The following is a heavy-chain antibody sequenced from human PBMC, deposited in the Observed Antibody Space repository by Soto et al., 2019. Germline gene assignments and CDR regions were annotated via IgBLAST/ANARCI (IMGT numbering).Heavy chain of an antibody. Sequence: EVQLVESGGGLVKPGGSLRLSCAASGFTFSSYSMNWVRQAPGKGLEWVSCISSSSSNKYYADSVKGRFTISRDNAKTSLYLQMNSLRAEDTAVYYCARDRGSSGWYAGGWFDPWGQGTLVTVSS. CDR2: ISSSSSNK. CDR3: ARDRGSSGWYAGGWFDP. V-gene: IGHV3-21*01. J-gene: IGHJ5*02. D-gene: IGHD6-19*01. CDR1: GFTFSSYS.